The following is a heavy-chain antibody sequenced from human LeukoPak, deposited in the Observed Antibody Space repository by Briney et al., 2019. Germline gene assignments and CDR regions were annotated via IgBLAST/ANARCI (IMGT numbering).Heavy chain of an antibody. J-gene: IGHJ4*02. CDR1: GFTFSSYA. V-gene: IGHV3-23*01. Sequence: PGRSLRLSCAASGFTFSSYAMSWVRQAPGKGLEWVSAISGSGGSTYYADSVKGRFTISRDNSKNTLYLQMNSLRAEDTAVYYCAKSWRYGDYQRARYFDYWGQGTLVTVSS. CDR3: AKSWRYGDYQRARYFDY. D-gene: IGHD4-17*01. CDR2: ISGSGGST.